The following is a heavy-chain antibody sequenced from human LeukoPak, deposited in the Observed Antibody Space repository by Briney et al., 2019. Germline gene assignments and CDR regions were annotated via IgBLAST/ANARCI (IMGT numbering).Heavy chain of an antibody. J-gene: IGHJ4*02. V-gene: IGHV1-2*02. D-gene: IGHD3-3*01. Sequence: ASXXVSXKASGXTFXXYYMHWVRQAPGQGREWKGWINPNSGGTNYVQKFQGRVTMTRDTSIRKAYMEMSRLRYEDTAVYYCARDFAIFGVAEDYWGQGTLVTVSS. CDR3: ARDFAIFGVAEDY. CDR1: GXTFXXYY. CDR2: INPNSGGT.